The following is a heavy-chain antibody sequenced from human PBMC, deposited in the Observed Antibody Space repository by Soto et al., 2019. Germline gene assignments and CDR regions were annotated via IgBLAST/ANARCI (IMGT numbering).Heavy chain of an antibody. CDR2: IFHDGTA. CDR3: ARLVYDTSLNYMYFDF. V-gene: IGHV4-4*02. D-gene: IGHD3-22*01. J-gene: IGHJ4*02. CDR1: GVSLTSGNW. Sequence: SETLSLTCAVSGVSLTSGNWLTWVRQSPQRGLEYIGEIFHDGTANYYPSFERRVAMSVDTSRNQFSLKLTSVTAADTAVYFCARLVYDTSLNYMYFDFWGPGTLVTVSS.